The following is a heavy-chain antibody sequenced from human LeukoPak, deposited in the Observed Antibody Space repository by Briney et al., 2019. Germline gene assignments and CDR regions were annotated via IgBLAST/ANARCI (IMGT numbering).Heavy chain of an antibody. CDR3: AKGGEDYGDYARWDY. CDR2: ISGSGGST. CDR1: GFTFSSYG. J-gene: IGHJ4*02. V-gene: IGHV3-23*01. Sequence: GGSLRLSCAASGFTFSSYGMSWVRQAPGKGLEWVSAISGSGGSTYYADSVKGRFTISRDNSKNTLYLRMNSLRAEDTAVYYCAKGGEDYGDYARWDYWGQGTLVTVSS. D-gene: IGHD4-17*01.